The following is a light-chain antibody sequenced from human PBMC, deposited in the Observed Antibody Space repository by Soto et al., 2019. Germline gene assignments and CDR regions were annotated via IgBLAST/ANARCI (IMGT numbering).Light chain of an antibody. Sequence: EIVLTQSPGTLSLSPGDRATLSCRASQSVSSNYLAWYQQKPGQAPRLLIYGASSRATGIPDRFSGSESGTDFTLTISGLEPEDFAVYYCQRYGTSLPLTFGGGTKVDIK. J-gene: IGKJ4*01. CDR2: GAS. V-gene: IGKV3-20*01. CDR1: QSVSSNY. CDR3: QRYGTSLPLT.